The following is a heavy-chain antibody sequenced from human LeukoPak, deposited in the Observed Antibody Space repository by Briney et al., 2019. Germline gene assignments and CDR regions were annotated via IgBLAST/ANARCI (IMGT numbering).Heavy chain of an antibody. V-gene: IGHV4-39*07. J-gene: IGHJ3*02. CDR2: IYYSGST. Sequence: SETLSLTCTVSGGSISSNSYYWGWIRQPPGKGLEWIGTIYYSGSTYYNPSLKSRVTISVDTSKNQFSLKLSSVTAADTAMYYCARDRRYSYGYDAFDIWGQGTMVTVSS. D-gene: IGHD5-18*01. CDR1: GGSISSNSYY. CDR3: ARDRRYSYGYDAFDI.